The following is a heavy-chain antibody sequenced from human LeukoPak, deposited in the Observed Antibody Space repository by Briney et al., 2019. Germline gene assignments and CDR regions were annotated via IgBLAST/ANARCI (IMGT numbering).Heavy chain of an antibody. CDR2: ISLTGSKI. J-gene: IGHJ4*02. V-gene: IGHV3-48*01. Sequence: QTGGSLRLSCAASGFTFGGYSMNWIRQAPGKGLEWVSYISLTGSKIDYADSVKGRFTISRDNAKNSLNLQMNSLRAEDTAVYYCARDITIFGVIINFDYWGRGTLVTVSS. D-gene: IGHD3-3*01. CDR3: ARDITIFGVIINFDY. CDR1: GFTFGGYS.